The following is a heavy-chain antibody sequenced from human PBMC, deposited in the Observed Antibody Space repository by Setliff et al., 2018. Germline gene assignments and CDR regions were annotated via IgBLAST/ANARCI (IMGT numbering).Heavy chain of an antibody. CDR2: INPNSGGT. Sequence: GASVKVSCKASGYTFTGYYMYWVRQAPGQGLEWMGRINPNSGGTNSAQKFQGRVTMTRDTSISTAYMELSRLRSDDTAVYYCARAPAYVGNLMVVVTTEGYYFDSWGQGTLVTVSS. CDR1: GYTFTGYY. CDR3: ARAPAYVGNLMVVVTTEGYYFDS. V-gene: IGHV1-2*06. J-gene: IGHJ4*02. D-gene: IGHD3-22*01.